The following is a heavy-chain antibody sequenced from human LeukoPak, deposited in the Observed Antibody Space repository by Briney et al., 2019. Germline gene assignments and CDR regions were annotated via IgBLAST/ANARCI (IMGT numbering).Heavy chain of an antibody. Sequence: PSETLSLTCAVYGGSFSGYYWSWIRQPPGKGLEWIGEINHSGSTNYNPSLKSRVTISVDTSKNQFSLKLSSVTAADTAVYYCARGRSGYSYGLDYWGQGTLVTVSS. J-gene: IGHJ4*02. CDR3: ARGRSGYSYGLDY. CDR1: GGSFSGYY. D-gene: IGHD5-18*01. V-gene: IGHV4-34*01. CDR2: INHSGST.